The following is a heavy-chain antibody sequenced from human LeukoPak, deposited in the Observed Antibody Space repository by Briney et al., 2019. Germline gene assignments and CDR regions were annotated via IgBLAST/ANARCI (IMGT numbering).Heavy chain of an antibody. CDR3: ARVIEDSGSYFCDY. CDR1: GFTFSSYA. D-gene: IGHD1-26*01. Sequence: GGSLRLSCAASGFTFSSYAMSWVRQAPGKGLEWVSSISTVSRYIYYADSVKGRFTISRDNAKSLLYLQMNNLRAEDTAVYYCARVIEDSGSYFCDYWGQGTLVTVSS. J-gene: IGHJ4*02. CDR2: ISTVSRYI. V-gene: IGHV3-21*06.